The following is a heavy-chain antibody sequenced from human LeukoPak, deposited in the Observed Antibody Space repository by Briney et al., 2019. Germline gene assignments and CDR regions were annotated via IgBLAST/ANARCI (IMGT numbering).Heavy chain of an antibody. CDR3: ARVVAAATYYFDY. D-gene: IGHD6-13*01. CDR1: GGSLRSHY. CDR2: IYYSGST. V-gene: IGHV4-59*11. J-gene: IGHJ4*02. Sequence: SETLSLTCTLSGGSLRSHYWSWIRQPPGKALEWLGHIYYSGSTTYSPSLKSRLTISVDTSKNQFSLKLTSVTAADTAVYYCARVVAAATYYFDYWGQGTLVTVSS.